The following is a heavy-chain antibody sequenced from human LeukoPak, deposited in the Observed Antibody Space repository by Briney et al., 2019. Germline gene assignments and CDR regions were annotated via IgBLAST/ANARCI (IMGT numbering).Heavy chain of an antibody. Sequence: PGGSLRLSCAASGFTVSSNYMSWVRQAPGKGLEWVSVIYSGGSTYCADSVKGRFTISRDNSKNTLFLQMNSLRAEDTAVYYCARGLRDYYGSGGDYWGQGTLVTVSS. J-gene: IGHJ4*02. D-gene: IGHD3-10*01. V-gene: IGHV3-66*01. CDR2: IYSGGST. CDR1: GFTVSSNY. CDR3: ARGLRDYYGSGGDY.